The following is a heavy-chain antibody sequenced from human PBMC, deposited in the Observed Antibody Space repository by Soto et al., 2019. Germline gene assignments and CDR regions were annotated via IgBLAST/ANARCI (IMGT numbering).Heavy chain of an antibody. V-gene: IGHV3-23*01. CDR2: ISGSGGST. J-gene: IGHJ4*02. Sequence: GGSLRLSCAASGFTFSSYAMSWVRQAPGKGLEWVSAISGSGGSTYYADSVKGRFTISRDNSKNTLYLQMNSLRAEDTAVYYCAKDYHSRQSQQYYFDYWGQGTLVTVSS. D-gene: IGHD6-13*01. CDR1: GFTFSSYA. CDR3: AKDYHSRQSQQYYFDY.